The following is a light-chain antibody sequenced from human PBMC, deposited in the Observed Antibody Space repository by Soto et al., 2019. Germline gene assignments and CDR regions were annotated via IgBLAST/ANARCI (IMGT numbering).Light chain of an antibody. CDR1: QRVSSSY. J-gene: IGKJ2*01. CDR2: GAS. Sequence: EIVLTQSPGTLSLSPGERATLSCRASQRVSSSYLAWYQQKPGQAPRLLIYGASTRATGIPDRFCGSGSGTDVTLTISRLEPEDFAVYFCQRYGSSPPFTFGQGTKVEI. CDR3: QRYGSSPPFT. V-gene: IGKV3-20*01.